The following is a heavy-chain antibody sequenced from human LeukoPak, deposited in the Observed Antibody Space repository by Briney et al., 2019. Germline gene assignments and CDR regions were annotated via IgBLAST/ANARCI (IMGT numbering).Heavy chain of an antibody. Sequence: GGSLRLSRAASGFTFSSYGMHWVRQAPGKGLEWVAFIRYDGSNKYYADSVKGRFTISRDNSKNTLYLQMNSLRAEDTAVYYCAKTLYSSGWNAFDIWGQGTMVTVSS. D-gene: IGHD6-19*01. CDR2: IRYDGSNK. J-gene: IGHJ3*02. CDR1: GFTFSSYG. V-gene: IGHV3-30*02. CDR3: AKTLYSSGWNAFDI.